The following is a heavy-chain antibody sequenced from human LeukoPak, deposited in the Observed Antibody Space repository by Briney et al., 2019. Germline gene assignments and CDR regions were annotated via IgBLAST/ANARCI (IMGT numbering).Heavy chain of an antibody. CDR1: GYSFTTYW. CDR2: IYPGDSDT. V-gene: IGHV5-51*01. Sequence: GESLKITCQGSGYSFTTYWIGWVRQMPGKGLECMGIIYPGDSDTRYSPSFQGQVAISADKSINTAYLQWSSLKASDTAMYYCARLGTYWSNYYFEYWGQGTLVTVSS. CDR3: ARLGTYWSNYYFEY. D-gene: IGHD3-10*01. J-gene: IGHJ4*02.